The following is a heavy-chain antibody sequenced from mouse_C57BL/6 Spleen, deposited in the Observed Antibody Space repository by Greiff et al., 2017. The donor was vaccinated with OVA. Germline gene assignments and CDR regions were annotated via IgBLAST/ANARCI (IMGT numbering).Heavy chain of an antibody. D-gene: IGHD1-1*01. CDR3: ARWPVVAGNAMDY. J-gene: IGHJ4*01. V-gene: IGHV1-69*01. CDR2: IDPSDSYT. CDR1: GYTFTSYW. Sequence: VQLQQPGAELVMPGASVKLSCKASGYTFTSYWMHWVKQRPGQGLEWIGEIDPSDSYTNYNQKFKGKSTLTVDKSSSTAYMQLSSLTSEDSAVYYCARWPVVAGNAMDYWGQGTSVTVSS.